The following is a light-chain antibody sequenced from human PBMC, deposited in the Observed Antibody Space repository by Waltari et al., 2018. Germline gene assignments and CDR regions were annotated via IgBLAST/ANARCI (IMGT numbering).Light chain of an antibody. V-gene: IGKV2-30*02. Sequence: DVVMTQSPLSLPATLGQPASISCRSSQSLEHSDGNTYSNWFQQRPGQSPRRLIYRVSKRDSGVPDRFSGSGSGSDFTLNIIRVEAEDGGVYYCRQDREWPWTFGQGTTVEIK. CDR3: RQDREWPWT. J-gene: IGKJ1*01. CDR1: QSLEHSDGNTY. CDR2: RVS.